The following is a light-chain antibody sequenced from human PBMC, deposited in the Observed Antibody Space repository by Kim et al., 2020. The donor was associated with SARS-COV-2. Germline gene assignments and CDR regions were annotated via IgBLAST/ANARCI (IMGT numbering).Light chain of an antibody. V-gene: IGLV3-25*03. CDR1: ALPKKY. CDR2: KDS. Sequence: PGQTARITCSGDALPKKYAYWYQQKPGQAPVLVIYKDSERPSGIPERFSGSSSGTTVTLTISGVQAEDEADYYCQSADSSGTYLWVFGGGTQLTVL. CDR3: QSADSSGTYLWV. J-gene: IGLJ3*02.